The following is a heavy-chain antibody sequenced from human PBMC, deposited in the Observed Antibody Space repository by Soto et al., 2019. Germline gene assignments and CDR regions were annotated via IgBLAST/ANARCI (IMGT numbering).Heavy chain of an antibody. CDR3: ARGSGVVVAATYFDY. CDR1: GGTFSSYT. Sequence: QVQLVQSGAEVKKPGSSVKVSCKASGGTFSSYTISWVRQAPGQGLEWMGRIIPILGIANIAQKFQGRVTITADKSTSTAYMELSSLTSEDTAVYYCARGSGVVVAATYFDYWGQGTLVTVSS. D-gene: IGHD2-15*01. J-gene: IGHJ4*02. V-gene: IGHV1-69*02. CDR2: IIPILGIA.